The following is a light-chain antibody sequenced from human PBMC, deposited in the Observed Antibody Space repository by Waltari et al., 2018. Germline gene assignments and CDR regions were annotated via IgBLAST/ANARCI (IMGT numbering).Light chain of an antibody. CDR3: QQCAISPLT. V-gene: IGKV3-20*01. J-gene: IGKJ4*01. Sequence: EIVLTQSPGTLSLSPGERATLSCRASQTVSKNYLAWYQQKPGQAPRLRIDDASNRDTGIPDRFSGSGSGTDFTLTISRLEPEDFAVYYCQQCAISPLTFGGGTKVDI. CDR1: QTVSKNY. CDR2: DAS.